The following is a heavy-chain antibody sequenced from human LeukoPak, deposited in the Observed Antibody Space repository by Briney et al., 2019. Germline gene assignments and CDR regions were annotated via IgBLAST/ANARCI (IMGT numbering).Heavy chain of an antibody. Sequence: SVKVSCKASGGTFSSYAISWVRQAPGQGLEWMGGIIPIFGTANYAQKFQGRVTITADESTSTAYMELSSLRSEDTAVYYCARSIVVVPAAMGGWFDPWGQGTLVTVSS. V-gene: IGHV1-69*13. J-gene: IGHJ5*02. CDR2: IIPIFGTA. CDR3: ARSIVVVPAAMGGWFDP. D-gene: IGHD2-2*01. CDR1: GGTFSSYA.